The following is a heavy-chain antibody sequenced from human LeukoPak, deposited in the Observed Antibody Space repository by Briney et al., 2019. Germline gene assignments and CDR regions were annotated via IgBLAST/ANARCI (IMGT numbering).Heavy chain of an antibody. V-gene: IGHV3-43*01. CDR1: GFTFDDYT. D-gene: IGHD6-13*01. CDR2: ITWDGGST. J-gene: IGHJ4*02. CDR3: AREGYSPY. Sequence: GGSLRLSCAASGFTFDDYTMHWVRQAPGKGLEWVSLITWDGGSTYYADSVKGRFTISRDNAKNSLYLQMNSLRAEDTAVYYCAREGYSPYWGQGTLVTVSS.